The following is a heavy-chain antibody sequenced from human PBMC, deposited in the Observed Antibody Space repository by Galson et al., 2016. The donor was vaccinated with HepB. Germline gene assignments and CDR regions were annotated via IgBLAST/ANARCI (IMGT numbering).Heavy chain of an antibody. CDR3: AREGGGVAEGKNYYHGMDV. V-gene: IGHV1-69*13. J-gene: IGHJ6*02. CDR1: GGPFSSHA. CDR2: IVPIFRTT. D-gene: IGHD3-16*01. Sequence: SVKVSCKASGGPFSSHAFSWVRQAPGQGLEWMGAIVPIFRTTNYEQKFQDRLTITADESTSTVYMELSSLRSVDTAVYFCAREGGGVAEGKNYYHGMDVWGQGTTVTVSS.